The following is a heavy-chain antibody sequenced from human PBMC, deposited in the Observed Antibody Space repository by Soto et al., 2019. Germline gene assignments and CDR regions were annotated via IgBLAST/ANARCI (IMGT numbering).Heavy chain of an antibody. Sequence: QVQLVQSGAEVKKPGASVKLSCRTSGYTFTQYYIHWVRQAPGQGLEWLAIINPASGSTNYAPDFQGGVTLTMETSTTTAYMELSGLRAKDTAFFYCARDLAAGDYWGQGTLVTVSS. D-gene: IGHD6-13*01. V-gene: IGHV1-46*01. CDR2: INPASGST. J-gene: IGHJ4*02. CDR3: ARDLAAGDY. CDR1: GYTFTQYY.